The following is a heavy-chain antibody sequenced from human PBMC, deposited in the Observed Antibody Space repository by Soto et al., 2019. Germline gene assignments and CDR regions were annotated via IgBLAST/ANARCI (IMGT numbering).Heavy chain of an antibody. V-gene: IGHV4-34*01. Sequence: SETLSLTCAVYGGSFSGYYWSWIRQPPGKGLEWIGEINHSGSTNYNPSLKSRVTISVDTSKNQFSLKLSSVTAADTAVYYCARGGGSGSYSNWFDPWVQGTLVT. D-gene: IGHD3-10*01. CDR1: GGSFSGYY. CDR3: ARGGGSGSYSNWFDP. CDR2: INHSGST. J-gene: IGHJ5*02.